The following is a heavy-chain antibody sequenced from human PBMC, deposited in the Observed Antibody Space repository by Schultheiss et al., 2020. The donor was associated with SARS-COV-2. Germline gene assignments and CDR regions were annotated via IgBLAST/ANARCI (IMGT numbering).Heavy chain of an antibody. Sequence: GSLRLSCAASGFTFSDYYMSWIRQPPGKGLEWIGYIYYSGSTNYNPSLKSRVTISVDTSKNQFSLKLSSVTAADTAVYYCSRVMITFGGVTNWFDPWGQGTLVTVSS. V-gene: IGHV4-59*12. CDR1: GFTFSDYY. CDR3: SRVMITFGGVTNWFDP. J-gene: IGHJ5*02. D-gene: IGHD3-16*01. CDR2: IYYSGST.